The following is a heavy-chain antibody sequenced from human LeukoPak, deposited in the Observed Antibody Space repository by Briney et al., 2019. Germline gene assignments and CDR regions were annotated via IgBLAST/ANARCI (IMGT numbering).Heavy chain of an antibody. CDR2: VSSDGGNK. CDR1: GFTFSGYA. CDR3: ARHRSSWLIDY. Sequence: PGRSLRLSCEASGFTFSGYAMHWVRQAPGKGLEWVAVVSSDGGNKYYADSVKGRFTISRDNSRNTLYLQMNSLRAEDTAVYYCARHRSSWLIDYWGQGTLVTVSS. J-gene: IGHJ4*02. D-gene: IGHD6-6*01. V-gene: IGHV3-30-3*01.